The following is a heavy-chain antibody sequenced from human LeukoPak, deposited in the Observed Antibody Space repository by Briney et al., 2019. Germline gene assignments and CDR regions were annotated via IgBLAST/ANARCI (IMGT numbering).Heavy chain of an antibody. CDR3: ARGSSPYYYYYYMDV. Sequence: PSETLSLTCTVSGGSISSYYWSWIRQPPGKGLEWIGYIYYSGSTNYNPSLKSRVTISVDTSKNQFPLKLSSVTAADTAVYYCARGSSPYYYYYYMDVWGKGTTVTVSS. V-gene: IGHV4-59*01. J-gene: IGHJ6*03. CDR1: GGSISSYY. CDR2: IYYSGST.